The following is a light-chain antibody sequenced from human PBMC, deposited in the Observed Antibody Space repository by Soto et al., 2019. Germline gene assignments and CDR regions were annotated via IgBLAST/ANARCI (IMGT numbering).Light chain of an antibody. V-gene: IGLV2-8*01. CDR3: QVWDISSDQYL. J-gene: IGLJ1*01. CDR1: SSDVGGYNY. CDR2: EVS. Sequence: QSALTQPPSASGSPGQSVTISCTGTSSDVGGYNYVSWYQQHPGKAPKLMIYEVSKRPSGIPERFSGSNSGSTATLTISSVEAGDEADYFCQVWDISSDQYLFGTGTKLTVL.